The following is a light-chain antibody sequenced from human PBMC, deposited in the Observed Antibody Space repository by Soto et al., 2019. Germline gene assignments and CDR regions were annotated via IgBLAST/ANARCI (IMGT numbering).Light chain of an antibody. J-gene: IGKJ4*01. CDR2: DAP. Sequence: DIPMTQSPSTLSASVGDRVTITCRASQSISSWLAWYQQKPGKAPKLLIYDAPSLESGVPSRFSGSGSGTEFTLTISSLQPDDFATYYCQQYNSYSALTFGGGTKVEIK. CDR3: QQYNSYSALT. V-gene: IGKV1-5*01. CDR1: QSISSW.